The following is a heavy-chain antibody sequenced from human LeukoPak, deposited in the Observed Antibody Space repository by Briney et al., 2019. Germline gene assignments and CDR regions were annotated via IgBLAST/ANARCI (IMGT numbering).Heavy chain of an antibody. CDR2: ISYSGST. J-gene: IGHJ4*02. CDR1: GDSISSSSYY. Sequence: SETLSLTCTVSGDSISSSSYYWGWIRQPPGKGLEWIGTISYSGSTYHNPSLKSRVTISVDTSKNQFSLKLISVTATNRAVYYCARQSPAAAGQGLDYWGQGALVTVSS. D-gene: IGHD6-13*01. V-gene: IGHV4-39*01. CDR3: ARQSPAAAGQGLDY.